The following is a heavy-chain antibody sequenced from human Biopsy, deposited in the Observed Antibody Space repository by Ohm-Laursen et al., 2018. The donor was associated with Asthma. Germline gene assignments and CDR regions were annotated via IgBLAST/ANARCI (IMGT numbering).Heavy chain of an antibody. J-gene: IGHJ4*02. V-gene: IGHV3-30*18. CDR1: GFVFRQCG. CDR3: AKDVFPGWELRRGPDY. CDR2: ISFDGSNK. Sequence: SSLRLSCTASGFVFRQCGMHWVRQGPGKGLDWVAVISFDGSNKNYTDSGKGRFTISRDNSRNTLHLQMNSLRAEDTAVYYCAKDVFPGWELRRGPDYWGQGTTVTVSP. D-gene: IGHD1-26*01.